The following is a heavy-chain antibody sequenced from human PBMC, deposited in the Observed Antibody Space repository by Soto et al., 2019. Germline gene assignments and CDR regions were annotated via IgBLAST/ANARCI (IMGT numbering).Heavy chain of an antibody. CDR3: ARVGVGATRAFDI. CDR2: IYYSGST. CDR1: GGSISSYY. V-gene: IGHV4-59*01. J-gene: IGHJ3*02. Sequence: SETLSLTCTVSGGSISSYYWSWIRQPPGKGLEWIGYIYYSGSTNYNPSLKSRVTISVDTSKNQFSLKLSSVTAADTAVYYWARVGVGATRAFDIWGQGTMVTVSS. D-gene: IGHD1-26*01.